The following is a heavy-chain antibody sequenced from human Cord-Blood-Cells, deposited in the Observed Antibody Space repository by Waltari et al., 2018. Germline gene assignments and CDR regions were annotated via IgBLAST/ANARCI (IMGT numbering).Heavy chain of an antibody. V-gene: IGHV3-21*01. D-gene: IGHD3-10*01. CDR1: GFTFSSYS. Sequence: EVQLVESGGGLVKPGGSLRLSCAASGFTFSSYSMNWVRQAPGKGLELVSSISSSSSYIYYADSVKGRFTISRDNAKNSLYLQMNSLRAEDTAVYYCARDGYYGSGSYSVNYFDYWGQGTLVTVSS. J-gene: IGHJ4*02. CDR2: ISSSSSYI. CDR3: ARDGYYGSGSYSVNYFDY.